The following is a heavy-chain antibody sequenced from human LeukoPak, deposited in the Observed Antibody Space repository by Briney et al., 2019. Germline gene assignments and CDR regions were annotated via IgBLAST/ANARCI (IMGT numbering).Heavy chain of an antibody. V-gene: IGHV5-51*01. CDR2: IYPGDSDT. J-gene: IGHJ3*02. CDR1: GYSFTSYW. Sequence: GESLKISCKGSGYSFTSYWIGWVRQLPGKGLGWMGIIYPGDSDTRYSPSFQGQVTISADKSISTAYLQWSSLKASDTAMYYCARPAGYSSSWEDDAFDIWGQGTMVTVSS. D-gene: IGHD6-13*01. CDR3: ARPAGYSSSWEDDAFDI.